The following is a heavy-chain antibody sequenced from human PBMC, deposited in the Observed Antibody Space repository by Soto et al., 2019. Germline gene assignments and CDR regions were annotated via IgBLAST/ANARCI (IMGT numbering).Heavy chain of an antibody. Sequence: QVQLVQSGAEVKKPGSSVKVSCKASGDTFTTNSLNWVRQAPGQGLEWMGGIIPVVGTTKYAQKYQDRVTITGDTSTTTAYMAPRSLRSDDTAVDYCVGGLVYATTYFDYWGQGTAVTVSS. V-gene: IGHV1-69*06. D-gene: IGHD2-8*01. CDR2: IIPVVGTT. CDR1: GDTFTTNS. J-gene: IGHJ4*02. CDR3: VGGLVYATTYFDY.